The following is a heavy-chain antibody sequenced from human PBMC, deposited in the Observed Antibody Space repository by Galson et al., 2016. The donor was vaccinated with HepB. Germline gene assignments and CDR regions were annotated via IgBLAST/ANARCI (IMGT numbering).Heavy chain of an antibody. CDR3: ARDHPASFGGPDGFHFYGMDV. V-gene: IGHV3-9*01. J-gene: IGHJ6*02. D-gene: IGHD2-15*01. Sequence: SLRLSCAASGFTFDDYAMHWVRQVPGKGLEWLSGISWNSESTGYADSVKGRFTISRDNAKNSLYLHMDSLRVGDTAVYYCARDHPASFGGPDGFHFYGMDVWGQGTTVTVSS. CDR1: GFTFDDYA. CDR2: ISWNSEST.